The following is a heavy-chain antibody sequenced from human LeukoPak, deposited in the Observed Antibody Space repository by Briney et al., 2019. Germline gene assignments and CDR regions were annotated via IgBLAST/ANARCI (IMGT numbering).Heavy chain of an antibody. CDR3: ARVAGKYYDSSGADY. CDR1: GDTFSSYT. CDR2: IIPILGIA. V-gene: IGHV1-69*02. Sequence: SVKVSCKASGDTFSSYTISWVRQAPGQGLEWMGRIIPILGIANYAQKFQGRVTITADKSTSTAYMELSSLRSEDTAVYYCARVAGKYYDSSGADYWGQGTLVTVSS. D-gene: IGHD3-22*01. J-gene: IGHJ4*02.